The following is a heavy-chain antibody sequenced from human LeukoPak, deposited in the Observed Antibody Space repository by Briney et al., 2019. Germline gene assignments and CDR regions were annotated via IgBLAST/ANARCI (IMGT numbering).Heavy chain of an antibody. Sequence: QPGGSPRLSCAVSGFNFSTYNMNWVRQAPGKGLEWVSYISTSSRTIYYADSVKGRFTISRDNAKNSLYLQMNSLRAEDTAVYYCARDGYDFWSDYPTTLDYWGQGTLVTVSS. CDR1: GFNFSTYN. CDR2: ISTSSRTI. CDR3: ARDGYDFWSDYPTTLDY. V-gene: IGHV3-48*01. J-gene: IGHJ4*02. D-gene: IGHD3-3*01.